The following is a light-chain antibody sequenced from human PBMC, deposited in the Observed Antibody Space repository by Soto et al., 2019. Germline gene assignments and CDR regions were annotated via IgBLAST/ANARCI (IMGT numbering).Light chain of an antibody. Sequence: DIQMTQSPSSVSASVGDRVTITCRASQTISTNLAWYQQKPGKAPKLLVYSASTLQSGVPSRFSGSGSGPDFTLTISSLQPEDSATYFCQQLNSYPQTFGQGTRLEIK. CDR1: QTISTN. CDR2: SAS. CDR3: QQLNSYPQT. V-gene: IGKV1-9*01. J-gene: IGKJ5*01.